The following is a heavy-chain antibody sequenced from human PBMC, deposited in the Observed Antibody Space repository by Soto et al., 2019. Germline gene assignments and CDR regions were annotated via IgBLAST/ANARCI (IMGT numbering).Heavy chain of an antibody. CDR2: INHSGST. J-gene: IGHJ5*02. CDR1: GGSFSGYY. V-gene: IGHV4-34*01. D-gene: IGHD1-1*01. CDR3: ATANWSHHYCGP. Sequence: QVRLQQWGTGLLKSSETLSLTCAVYGGSFSGYYWSWLRQPPGKGLEWIGEINHSGSTNYNPSLKSRVTISVYTSNNQLSLKRTSITAACTGVYYCATANWSHHYCGPWGQGTLVTVSS.